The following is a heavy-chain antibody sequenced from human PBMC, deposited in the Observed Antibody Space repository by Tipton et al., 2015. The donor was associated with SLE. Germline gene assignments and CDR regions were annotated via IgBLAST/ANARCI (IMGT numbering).Heavy chain of an antibody. V-gene: IGHV4-39*07. CDR1: GDSISSSSYY. Sequence: TLSLTCIVSGDSISSSSYYWGWIRQPPGKGLEWIGEIDHRGSTNYNPSLKSRVTISVDTSKNQLSLKLSSVTAADTAVYYCARDEYRYDGTGYHLLGHFDYWGQGTLVTVSS. CDR3: ARDEYRYDGTGYHLLGHFDY. J-gene: IGHJ4*02. D-gene: IGHD3-22*01. CDR2: IDHRGST.